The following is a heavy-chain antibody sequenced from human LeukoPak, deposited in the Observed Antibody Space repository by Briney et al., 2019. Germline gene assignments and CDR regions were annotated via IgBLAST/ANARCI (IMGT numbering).Heavy chain of an antibody. CDR1: GFTFSSYG. V-gene: IGHV3-30*02. CDR3: AKDRVGDYSTFFDY. J-gene: IGHJ4*02. D-gene: IGHD4-11*01. CDR2: IRYEGSNK. Sequence: GGSLRLSCAASGFTFSSYGMHWVRQAPGKGLEWVAFIRYEGSNKYYADSVKGRFTISRDNSKNTPYVQMNSLRAEDTAVYYCAKDRVGDYSTFFDYWGQGTLVTVSS.